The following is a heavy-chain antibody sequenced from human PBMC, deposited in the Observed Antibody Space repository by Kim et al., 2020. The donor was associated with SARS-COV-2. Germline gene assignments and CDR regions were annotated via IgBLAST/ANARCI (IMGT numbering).Heavy chain of an antibody. CDR1: GFTFSSYW. V-gene: IGHV3-74*01. CDR2: INSDGSST. J-gene: IGHJ3*02. CDR3: ARDDFGAVRALAFDI. D-gene: IGHD3-10*01. Sequence: GGSLRLSCAASGFTFSSYWMHWVRQAPGKGLVWVSRINSDGSSTSYADSVKGRFTISRDNAKNTLYLQMNSLRAEDTAVYYCARDDFGAVRALAFDIWGQGTMVTVSS.